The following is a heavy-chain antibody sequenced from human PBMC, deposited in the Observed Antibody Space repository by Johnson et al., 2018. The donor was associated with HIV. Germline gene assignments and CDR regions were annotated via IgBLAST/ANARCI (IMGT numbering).Heavy chain of an antibody. CDR3: ARDSSSWYSTHAFAI. V-gene: IGHV3-33*01. J-gene: IGHJ3*02. CDR2: IWYDGSNK. CDR1: GFTFSSYG. Sequence: VQLVESGGGVVQPGRSLRLSCAASGFTFSSYGMHWVRQAPGKGLEWVAVIWYDGSNKYYADSVKGRFTISRDNSKNTLYLQMNSLRAEDTAVYYCARDSSSWYSTHAFAIWGQGTMVTVSS. D-gene: IGHD6-13*01.